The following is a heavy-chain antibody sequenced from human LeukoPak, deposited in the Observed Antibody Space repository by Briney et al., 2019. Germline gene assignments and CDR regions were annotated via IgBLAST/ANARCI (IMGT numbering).Heavy chain of an antibody. D-gene: IGHD2-15*01. CDR3: ARAGYCSGGSCPVGYFDY. V-gene: IGHV3-20*04. J-gene: IGHJ4*02. CDR1: GFTFDDYG. CDR2: INWNGGST. Sequence: GGSLRLSCAASGFTFDDYGMSWVRHAPGKGLEWVSGINWNGGSTGYADSVKGRFTISRDNAKNSLYLQMNSLRAEDTALYYCARAGYCSGGSCPVGYFDYWGQGTLVTVSS.